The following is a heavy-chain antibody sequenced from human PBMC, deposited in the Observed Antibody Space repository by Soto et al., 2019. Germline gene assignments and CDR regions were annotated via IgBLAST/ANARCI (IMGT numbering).Heavy chain of an antibody. V-gene: IGHV1-24*01. D-gene: IGHD3-16*01. J-gene: IGHJ3*02. CDR1: GYTLTELS. Sequence: ASVKVSCKVSGYTLTELSMHWVQQAPGKGLEWMGGFDPEDGETIYAQKFQGRVTMTEDTSTDTAYMELSSLRSEDTAVYYCATESGQLVFGAFDIWGQGTMVTVSS. CDR3: ATESGQLVFGAFDI. CDR2: FDPEDGET.